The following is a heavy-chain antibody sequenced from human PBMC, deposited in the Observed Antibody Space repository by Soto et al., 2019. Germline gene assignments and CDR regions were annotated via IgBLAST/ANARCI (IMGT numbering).Heavy chain of an antibody. Sequence: GGSLRLSCAASGFTFSSYAMPWVRQAPGKGLEWVAVISYDGSNKYYADSVKGRFTISRDNSKNTLYLQMHSLRAEDTALYYCASQYSSVDYWGQGTMVTVSS. CDR3: ASQYSSVDY. CDR2: ISYDGSNK. J-gene: IGHJ4*02. CDR1: GFTFSSYA. V-gene: IGHV3-30-3*01. D-gene: IGHD6-25*01.